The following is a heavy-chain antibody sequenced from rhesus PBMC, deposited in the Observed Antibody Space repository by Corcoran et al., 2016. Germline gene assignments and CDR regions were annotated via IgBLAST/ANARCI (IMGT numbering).Heavy chain of an antibody. J-gene: IGHJ4*01. Sequence: QVQLQESGPGLVKPSETLSLTCAVSGYSISSNYWSWIRQPPGKGLEWIGYIYGISGTTYYNPSLKSRVTISTDTSKNQFSLKLSSVTAADTAVYYCARKDSSGWYYFDYWGQGVLVTVSS. V-gene: IGHV4-147*01. CDR2: IYGISGTT. CDR1: GYSISSNY. CDR3: ARKDSSGWYYFDY. D-gene: IGHD6-31*01.